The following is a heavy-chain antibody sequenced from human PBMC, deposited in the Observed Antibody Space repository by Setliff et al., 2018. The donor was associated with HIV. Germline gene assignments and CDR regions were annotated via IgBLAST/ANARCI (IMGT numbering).Heavy chain of an antibody. V-gene: IGHV1-46*01. CDR2: INPSRGSA. CDR1: GYTFTNYY. Sequence: ASVKVSCKASGYTFTNYYIHWVRQAPGQGLEWMGVINPSRGSASYPQNFQGRVTMTRDTSISTAYMELSRLRSDDTAVFYCARGPQSYVDVVSTIGRYYFDYWGQGTLVTVSS. CDR3: ARGPQSYVDVVSTIGRYYFDY. D-gene: IGHD5-12*01. J-gene: IGHJ4*02.